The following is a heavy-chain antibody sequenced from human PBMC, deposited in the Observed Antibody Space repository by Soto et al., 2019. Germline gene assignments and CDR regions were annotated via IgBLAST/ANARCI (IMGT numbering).Heavy chain of an antibody. J-gene: IGHJ3*02. Sequence: EVQLVESGGGLVQPGGSLRLSCAASGFTLNTNWMHWVRQAPGKGLVWVSRINSGGDSPTYVDSVKGRFTISRDNAKNTLYLQMNSLRVDDTAVYYCARGSGSPMLGAFDIWGQGTMVTVSS. CDR2: INSGGDSP. D-gene: IGHD1-26*01. CDR3: ARGSGSPMLGAFDI. CDR1: GFTLNTNW. V-gene: IGHV3-74*01.